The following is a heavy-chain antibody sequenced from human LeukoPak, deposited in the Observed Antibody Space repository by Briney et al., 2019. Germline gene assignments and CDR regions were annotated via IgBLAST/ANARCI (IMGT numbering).Heavy chain of an antibody. Sequence: SETLSLTCTVSGGSISSYYWSCIRQPPGKGLEWIGYIYYSGSTNYNPSLKSRVTISVDTSKNQFSLKLSSVTAADTAVYYCAREYYYGSGSYNGMDVWGQGTTVTVSS. J-gene: IGHJ6*02. CDR3: AREYYYGSGSYNGMDV. CDR1: GGSISSYY. CDR2: IYYSGST. V-gene: IGHV4-59*01. D-gene: IGHD3-10*01.